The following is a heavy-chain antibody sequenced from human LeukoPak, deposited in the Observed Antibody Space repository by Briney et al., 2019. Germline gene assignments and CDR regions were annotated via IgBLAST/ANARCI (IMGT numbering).Heavy chain of an antibody. J-gene: IGHJ4*02. D-gene: IGHD5-18*01. CDR1: GVSINTCCYY. V-gene: IGHV4-61*01. Sequence: SETLSLTCDVSGVSINTCCYYWTWIRQPPGKGLEWIGYKYYSGSTRYNSSLRSRLTISLDSSKNRFSLRLTSVTAADTAVYYCARGRSYGFDFDSWGPGTLVIVSS. CDR3: ARGRSYGFDFDS. CDR2: KYYSGST.